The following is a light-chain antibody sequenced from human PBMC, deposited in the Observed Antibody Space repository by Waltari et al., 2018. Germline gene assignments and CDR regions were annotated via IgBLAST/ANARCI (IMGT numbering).Light chain of an antibody. J-gene: IGKJ2*03. CDR3: QQYLTLPYS. V-gene: IGKV4-1*01. CDR2: WAY. CDR1: QSVLYNFNNKNY. Sequence: EITQSPDSLPVSLGERATINCKSSQSVLYNFNNKNYLAWFQLKPGQPPKLLIRWAYTREPGVPDRFSGSGSGTDFTLTISSLQTEDVAVYYCQQYLTLPYSFGQGTKLEIK.